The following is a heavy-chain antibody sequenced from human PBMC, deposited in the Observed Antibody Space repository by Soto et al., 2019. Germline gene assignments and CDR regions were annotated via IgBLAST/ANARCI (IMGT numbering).Heavy chain of an antibody. Sequence: QVQLVESGGGVVQPGRSLRLSCAASGLTCNIYDIHWVRQAPGKGLEWVALISSDGINDYYADSVKVRFTISRDNSKNTLYLPMSSLRAEDTAVYHCAIIHSGSFGFDIWGQGTVVTFSS. CDR3: AIIHSGSFGFDI. CDR1: GLTCNIYD. D-gene: IGHD1-26*01. J-gene: IGHJ3*02. V-gene: IGHV3-30*03. CDR2: ISSDGIND.